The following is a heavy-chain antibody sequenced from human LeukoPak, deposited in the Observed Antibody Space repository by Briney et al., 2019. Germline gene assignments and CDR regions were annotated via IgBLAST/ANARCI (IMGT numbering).Heavy chain of an antibody. V-gene: IGHV3-9*01. J-gene: IGHJ6*02. CDR2: ISWNSGSI. CDR3: AKDMGRYSSGWPGGMDV. CDR1: GFTFDDYA. Sequence: PGRSLRLSCAASGFTFDDYAMHWVRQAPGKGLEWVSGISWNSGSIGYADPVKGRFTISRDNAKNSLYLQMNSLRAEDTALYYCAKDMGRYSSGWPGGMDVWGQGTTVTVSS. D-gene: IGHD6-19*01.